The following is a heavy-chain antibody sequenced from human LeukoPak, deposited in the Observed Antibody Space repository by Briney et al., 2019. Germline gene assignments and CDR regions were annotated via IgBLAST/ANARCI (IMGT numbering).Heavy chain of an antibody. D-gene: IGHD7-27*01. J-gene: IGHJ4*02. CDR2: INHSGST. CDR1: GGSFSGYY. Sequence: PSETLSLTCTVSGGSFSGYYWSWIRQPPGKGLEWIGEINHSGSTNYNPSLKSRVTISVDTSKNQFSLKLSSVTAADTAVYYCAKGGLGITGLFDYWGQGTLVTVSS. V-gene: IGHV4-34*01. CDR3: AKGGLGITGLFDY.